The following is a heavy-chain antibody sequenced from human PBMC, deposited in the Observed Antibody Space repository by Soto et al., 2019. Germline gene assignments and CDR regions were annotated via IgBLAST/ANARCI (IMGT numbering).Heavy chain of an antibody. Sequence: ASVKVSCKASGYTFTSYGISWVRQAPGQGLEWMGWISAYNGNTNYAQKLQGRVTMTTDTSTSTAYMELRSLRSDDTAVYYCARDLGYYGSGSYYNFDYWGQGTLVTVSS. CDR3: ARDLGYYGSGSYYNFDY. CDR1: GYTFTSYG. V-gene: IGHV1-18*01. D-gene: IGHD3-10*01. J-gene: IGHJ4*02. CDR2: ISAYNGNT.